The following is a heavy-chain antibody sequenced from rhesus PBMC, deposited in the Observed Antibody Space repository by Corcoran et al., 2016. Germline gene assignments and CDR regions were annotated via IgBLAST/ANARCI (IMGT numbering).Heavy chain of an antibody. D-gene: IGHD1-26*01. CDR2: IYGSGSST. J-gene: IGHJ4*01. CDR1: GGSISRSS. Sequence: QLQLQESGPGLVKPSETLSVTCAVSGGSISRSSWSWIRQAPGKGLEWIGYIYGSGSSTNYNPSLKSRVTLSVDTSKNQFSLKLSSVTAADTAVYYCVRGATGTTFDYWGQGVLVTVSS. CDR3: VRGATGTTFDY. V-gene: IGHV4-169*01.